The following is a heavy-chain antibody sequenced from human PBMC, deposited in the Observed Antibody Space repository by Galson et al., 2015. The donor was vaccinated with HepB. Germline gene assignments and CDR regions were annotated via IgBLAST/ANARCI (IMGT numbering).Heavy chain of an antibody. Sequence: SLRLSCAASGFTFSSYSMNWVRQAPGKGLEWVSSISSSSSYIYYADSVKGRFTISRDNAKNSLYLQMNSLRAEDTAVYYCARSVVRGVIKDYWGQGTLVTVSS. CDR1: GFTFSSYS. J-gene: IGHJ4*02. D-gene: IGHD3-10*01. V-gene: IGHV3-21*01. CDR3: ARSVVRGVIKDY. CDR2: ISSSSSYI.